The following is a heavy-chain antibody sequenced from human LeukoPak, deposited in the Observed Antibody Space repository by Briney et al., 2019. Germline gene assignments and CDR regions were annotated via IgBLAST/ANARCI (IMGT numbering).Heavy chain of an antibody. CDR3: ARVAIVVVVAATYFDY. J-gene: IGHJ4*02. CDR1: GFTFSSYA. D-gene: IGHD2-15*01. CDR2: TSGSGGST. Sequence: PGGSLRLSCAASGFTFSSYAMGWVRQAPGKGLEWVSGTSGSGGSTYYADSVKGRFAISRDNSKNTLYLQMNSLRAEDTAVYYCARVAIVVVVAATYFDYWGQGTLVTVSS. V-gene: IGHV3-23*01.